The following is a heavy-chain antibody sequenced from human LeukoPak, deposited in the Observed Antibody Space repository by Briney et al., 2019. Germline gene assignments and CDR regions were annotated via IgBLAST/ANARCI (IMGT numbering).Heavy chain of an antibody. J-gene: IGHJ6*02. CDR2: VYYSGST. Sequence: SETLSLTCTVSGGSITNYYWSWIRQPPGKGLEWIGYVYYSGSTNYNPSLKSRVTISVDTSKNQFSLKLSSVTAADTAVYYCARVLYCSGGSCYPFYYYYGMDVWGQGTTVTVSS. CDR1: GGSITNYY. V-gene: IGHV4-59*12. CDR3: ARVLYCSGGSCYPFYYYYGMDV. D-gene: IGHD2-15*01.